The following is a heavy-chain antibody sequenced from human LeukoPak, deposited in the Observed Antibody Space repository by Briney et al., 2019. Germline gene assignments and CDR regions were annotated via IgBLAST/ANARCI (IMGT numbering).Heavy chain of an antibody. CDR2: INPNSGGT. CDR1: GYTFTGYY. Sequence: GASVKVSCKASGYTFTGYYMHWVRQAPGQGLEWMGWINPNSGGTNYAQKFQGRVTMTRDTSISTAYMELSRLRSDDTAVYYCARVSRYDSIYYPPYYFDYGGQGTLVTVSS. J-gene: IGHJ4*02. D-gene: IGHD3-22*01. CDR3: ARVSRYDSIYYPPYYFDY. V-gene: IGHV1-2*02.